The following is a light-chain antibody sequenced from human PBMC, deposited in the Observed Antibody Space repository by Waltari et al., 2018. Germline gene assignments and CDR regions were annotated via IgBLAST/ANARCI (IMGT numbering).Light chain of an antibody. J-gene: IGKJ2*01. CDR3: QQYYSTRYT. Sequence: DIQMTQSPSSLSASLGERVTITCRARQGISNSLDWYQHKQGKAPKLLLYAASRLETGVPSRFSGSGSGTDFTLTISSLQPEDFATYYCQQYYSTRYTFGQGTKLEIK. CDR2: AAS. CDR1: QGISNS. V-gene: IGKV1-NL1*01.